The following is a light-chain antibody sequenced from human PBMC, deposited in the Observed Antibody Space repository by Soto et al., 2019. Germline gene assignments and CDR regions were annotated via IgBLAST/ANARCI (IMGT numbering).Light chain of an antibody. CDR1: QSVSSSY. V-gene: IGKV3-20*01. J-gene: IGKJ4*01. CDR2: GAS. CDR3: QHYRTS. Sequence: EIVLTQSPGTLSLSPGERATLSCRASQSVSSSYLAWYQQKPGQAPRQLIYGASSRATGIPDRFSGSGSGXXXXXXXXRLEPXXXXXXYCQHYRTSFGGGTRVEIK.